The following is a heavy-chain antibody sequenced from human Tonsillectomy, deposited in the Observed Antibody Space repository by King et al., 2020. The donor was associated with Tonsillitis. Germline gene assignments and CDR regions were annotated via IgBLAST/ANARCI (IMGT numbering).Heavy chain of an antibody. CDR3: AKDTVPTIRYYFDY. J-gene: IGHJ4*02. Sequence: QVQLVESGGGVVQPGRSLRLSCAASGFNFSTYGIHWVRQAPGKGLEWVALMWYDGSYNTYADSVKGRFTVSRDNSKNTVYLQMNSLRAEDTAIYYCAKDTVPTIRYYFDYWGQGTLVTVSS. V-gene: IGHV3-33*06. CDR2: MWYDGSYN. D-gene: IGHD5-12*01. CDR1: GFNFSTYG.